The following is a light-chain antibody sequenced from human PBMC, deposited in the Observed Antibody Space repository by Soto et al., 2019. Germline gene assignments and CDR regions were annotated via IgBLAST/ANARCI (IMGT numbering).Light chain of an antibody. V-gene: IGKV1-39*01. J-gene: IGKJ5*01. CDR1: QSVSNN. CDR3: QQTYSSPIT. CDR2: SAS. Sequence: ILKIECPSTINEWIGDRVTITCRASQSVSNNLNWYQQRPGKPPNLLIFSASRLHPGAPSRFSGSGSGTDFTLTISSLQTQDFATYYGQQTYSSPITSVPVSRL.